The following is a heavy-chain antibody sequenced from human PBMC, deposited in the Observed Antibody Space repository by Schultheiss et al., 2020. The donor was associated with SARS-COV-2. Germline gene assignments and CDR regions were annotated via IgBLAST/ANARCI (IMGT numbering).Heavy chain of an antibody. V-gene: IGHV4-4*07. D-gene: IGHD6-6*01. J-gene: IGHJ6*02. CDR2: IYTSGST. CDR1: GGSISSYY. CDR3: AREGQLGGVWDGYYYYGMDV. Sequence: SETLSLTCTVSGGSISSYYWSWIRQPPGKGLEWIGRIYTSGSTNYNPSLKSRVTMSVDTSKNQFSLKLSSVTAADTAVYYCAREGQLGGVWDGYYYYGMDVWGQGTTVTVSS.